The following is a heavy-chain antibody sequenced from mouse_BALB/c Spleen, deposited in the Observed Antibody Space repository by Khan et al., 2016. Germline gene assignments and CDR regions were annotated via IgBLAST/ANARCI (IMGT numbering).Heavy chain of an antibody. CDR3: TREALNYDYAMDY. D-gene: IGHD2-1*01. V-gene: IGHV1S137*01. Sequence: VQLQESGAELVRPGVSVKISCKGAGYTFTDYAMHWVKQSHAKSLEWIGVISTYYGDTSYNQKFEGKATMTVDKSSSTAYMELARLTSEDSAIYYSTREALNYDYAMDYWGQGTSVTVSS. CDR2: ISTYYGDT. J-gene: IGHJ4*01. CDR1: GYTFTDYA.